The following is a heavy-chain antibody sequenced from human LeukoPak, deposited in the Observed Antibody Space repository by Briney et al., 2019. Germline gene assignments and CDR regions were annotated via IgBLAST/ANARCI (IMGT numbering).Heavy chain of an antibody. J-gene: IGHJ4*02. D-gene: IGHD3-10*01. CDR3: ARGGRYYYGSGSILFDY. Sequence: PSEALSLTCAVYGGSFSGYYWSWIRQPPGKGLEWIGEINHSGSTNYNPSLKSRVTISVDTSKNQFSLKLSSVTAADTAVYYCARGGRYYYGSGSILFDYWGQGTLVAVSS. V-gene: IGHV4-34*01. CDR1: GGSFSGYY. CDR2: INHSGST.